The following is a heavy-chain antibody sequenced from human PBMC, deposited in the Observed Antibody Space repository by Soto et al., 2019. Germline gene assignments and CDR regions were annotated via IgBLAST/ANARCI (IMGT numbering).Heavy chain of an antibody. J-gene: IGHJ3*02. CDR1: GGSIRSVNW. V-gene: IGHV4-4*03. Sequence: PEALCLTWAVSGGSIRSVNWWSWGRQPPGKGLEWIGEIYHSGSTNYNPSLKSRVTISVDKSKNQFSLKLSSVTAADTAVYYSTRWELSLYVNAFDIWGQGTMVT. CDR2: IYHSGST. D-gene: IGHD3-16*02. CDR3: TRWELSLYVNAFDI.